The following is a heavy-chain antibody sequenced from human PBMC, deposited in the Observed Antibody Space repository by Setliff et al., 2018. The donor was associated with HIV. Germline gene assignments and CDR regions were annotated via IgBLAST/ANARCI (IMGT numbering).Heavy chain of an antibody. CDR3: ARDVSWRVRTYIDY. Sequence: GSLRLSCAASGFTFSSYSMNWVRQAPGKGLEWVSYISSSSSSIYYADSVKGRFIISRDNAKNSLYLQMNSLRAEDTAVYYCARDVSWRVRTYIDYWGQGALVTVSS. V-gene: IGHV3-48*01. CDR2: ISSSSSSI. D-gene: IGHD3-3*01. J-gene: IGHJ4*02. CDR1: GFTFSSYS.